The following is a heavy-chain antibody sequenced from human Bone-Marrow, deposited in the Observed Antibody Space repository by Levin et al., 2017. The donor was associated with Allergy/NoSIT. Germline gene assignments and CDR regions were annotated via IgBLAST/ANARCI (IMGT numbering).Heavy chain of an antibody. CDR2: IYWDGDE. J-gene: IGHJ4*02. V-gene: IGHV2-5*05. CDR1: GFSMATSGVG. CDR3: AHRLLNTFLGFVTTTEIYFDH. Sequence: KRSGPTLVKPSQTLMLTCSFSGFSMATSGVGVGWIRQSPGKALEWLALIYWDGDERYAPSLKHRLKITKDTSKNQVVLTMTNMDPEDTGTYFCAHRLLNTFLGFVTTTEIYFDHWGPGTLVTVSS. D-gene: IGHD3-22*01.